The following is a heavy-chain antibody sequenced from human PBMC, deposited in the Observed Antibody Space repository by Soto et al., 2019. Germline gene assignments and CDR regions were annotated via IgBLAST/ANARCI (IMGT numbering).Heavy chain of an antibody. J-gene: IGHJ4*02. D-gene: IGHD3-9*01. CDR2: IIPILGIA. Sequence: ASVKVSCKASGGTFSSYTISWVRQAPGQGLEWMGRIIPILGIANYAQKFQGRVTITADKSTSTAYMELSSLRSEDTAVYYCARTYDILTGYYDYWGQGTLVTVSS. CDR3: ARTYDILTGYYDY. V-gene: IGHV1-69*02. CDR1: GGTFSSYT.